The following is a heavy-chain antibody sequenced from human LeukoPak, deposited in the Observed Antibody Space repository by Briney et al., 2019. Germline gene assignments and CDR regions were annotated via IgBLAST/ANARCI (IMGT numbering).Heavy chain of an antibody. CDR3: TRGLVTASFYFDY. CDR1: GYSISSGYY. V-gene: IGHV4-38-2*02. J-gene: IGHJ4*02. CDR2: IYYSGST. Sequence: SETLSLTCTVSGYSISSGYYWGWIRQPPGKGLEWIGTIYYSGSTYYNPSLKSRVTISLDTSKNQFSLKLSSVTAADTAVYYCTRGLVTASFYFDYWGQGTLVTVSS. D-gene: IGHD2-21*02.